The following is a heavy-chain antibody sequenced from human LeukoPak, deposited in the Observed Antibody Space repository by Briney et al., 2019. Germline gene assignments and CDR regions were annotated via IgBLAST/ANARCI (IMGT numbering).Heavy chain of an antibody. CDR1: GYSFTSYW. Sequence: GESLKISCKGSGYSFTSYWIGWVRQTPGKGLEWVGIMYPGDSDTRCGPSFQGQVTISADKSITTAYLQWSSLKASDTAIYYCARHMNSGTYSAFDYWGQGTQVTVSS. J-gene: IGHJ4*02. CDR2: MYPGDSDT. D-gene: IGHD1-26*01. V-gene: IGHV5-51*01. CDR3: ARHMNSGTYSAFDY.